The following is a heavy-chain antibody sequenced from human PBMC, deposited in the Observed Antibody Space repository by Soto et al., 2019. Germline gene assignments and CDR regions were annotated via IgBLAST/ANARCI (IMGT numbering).Heavy chain of an antibody. Sequence: QLQLQESGPGLVKASETLSLTCTVSGGSIGSSSFYWGWIRQPPGKGLEWIGSIYYSGSAYYSPSVQRRVTVSADTSKNQFSLKLTSVTAADTGVYYCARQVADGAVAGSGSFDSWGQGTLVTVSS. CDR1: GGSIGSSSFY. CDR2: IYYSGSA. J-gene: IGHJ4*02. D-gene: IGHD6-19*01. CDR3: ARQVADGAVAGSGSFDS. V-gene: IGHV4-39*01.